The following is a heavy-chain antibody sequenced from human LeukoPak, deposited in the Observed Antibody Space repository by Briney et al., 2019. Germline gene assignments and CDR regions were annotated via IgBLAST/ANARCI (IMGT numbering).Heavy chain of an antibody. CDR2: INPDGNKK. J-gene: IGHJ4*02. CDR1: GLTFSSSW. CDR3: ARGRPHGNDY. Sequence: GGSLRLSCAVSGLTFSSSWMDWVRQAPGKGLEWVASINPDGNKKYSADSVKGRFSISRDNAKNTLYLQMNSLRVEDTAVYYCARGRPHGNDYWGQGTLVTVSS. D-gene: IGHD4-23*01. V-gene: IGHV3-7*01.